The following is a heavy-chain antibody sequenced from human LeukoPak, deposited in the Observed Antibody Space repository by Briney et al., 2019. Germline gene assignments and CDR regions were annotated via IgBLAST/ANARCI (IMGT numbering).Heavy chain of an antibody. CDR3: ARCSSGWYWYYYYGMDV. Sequence: ASVTVSCKASGYTFTSYDINWVRQATGQGLEWMGWMNPNSGNTGYAQKFQGRVTMTRNTSISTAYMELSSLRSEDTAVYYCARCSSGWYWYYYYGMDVWGQGTTVTVSS. V-gene: IGHV1-8*01. CDR2: MNPNSGNT. D-gene: IGHD6-19*01. CDR1: GYTFTSYD. J-gene: IGHJ6*02.